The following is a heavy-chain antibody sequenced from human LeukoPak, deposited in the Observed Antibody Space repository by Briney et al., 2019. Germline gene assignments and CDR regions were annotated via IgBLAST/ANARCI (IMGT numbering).Heavy chain of an antibody. V-gene: IGHV3-30*02. CDR3: ARLWGGLTMSRFLDS. Sequence: GGSLRLSCAASGFTFSSYGMHWVRQAPGKGLEWVAFIRYDGSNKYYADSVKGRFTISRDNSKNTLYLQMNSLRADDSAVYFCARLWGGLTMSRFLDSWGQGTPVTVSS. D-gene: IGHD3-16*01. J-gene: IGHJ1*01. CDR1: GFTFSSYG. CDR2: IRYDGSNK.